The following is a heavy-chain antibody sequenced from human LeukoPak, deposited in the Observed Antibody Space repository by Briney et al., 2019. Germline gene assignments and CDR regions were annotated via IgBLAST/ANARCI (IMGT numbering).Heavy chain of an antibody. CDR2: INHSGST. V-gene: IGHV4-34*01. CDR3: ARGLGEFDY. J-gene: IGHJ4*02. D-gene: IGHD2-21*01. CDR1: GGSFSGYY. Sequence: SETLSLTCAVYGGSFSGYYWSWIRQPPGKGLEWIGEINHSGSTNYNPSLKSRVTISVDTSKNQFPLRLSSVTAADTAVYYCARGLGEFDYWGQGTLVTVSS.